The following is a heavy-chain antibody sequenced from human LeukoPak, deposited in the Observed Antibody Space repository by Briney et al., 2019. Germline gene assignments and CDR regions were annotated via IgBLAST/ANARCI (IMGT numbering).Heavy chain of an antibody. CDR3: ATARGGY. CDR2: TSTSGGST. Sequence: PGGSVRLSCAASAFTFSSYAMSWVRQAPGKGLEWVSGTSTSGGSTYYADSVKGRFTISRDNSKNTLSLQMTSLRAEDTAVYYCATARGGYWGQGTLVTVSS. CDR1: AFTFSSYA. J-gene: IGHJ4*02. D-gene: IGHD2-15*01. V-gene: IGHV3-23*01.